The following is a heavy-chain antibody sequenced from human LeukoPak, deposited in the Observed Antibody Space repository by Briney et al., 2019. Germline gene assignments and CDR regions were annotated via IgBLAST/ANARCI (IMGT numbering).Heavy chain of an antibody. D-gene: IGHD3-10*01. CDR3: ARGSDGSGSYYNYYYYYMDV. J-gene: IGHJ6*03. V-gene: IGHV1-8*01. CDR2: MNPNRGNT. CDR1: GYTFTSYD. Sequence: ASVKVSCKASGYTFTSYDINWVRQATGQGLEWMGWMNPNRGNTGYAQKFQGRVTMTRNTSISTAYMELSSLRSEDTAVYYCARGSDGSGSYYNYYYYYMDVWGKGTTVTISS.